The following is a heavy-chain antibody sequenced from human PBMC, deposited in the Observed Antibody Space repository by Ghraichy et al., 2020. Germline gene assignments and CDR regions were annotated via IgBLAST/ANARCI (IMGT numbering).Heavy chain of an antibody. CDR1: GGSITNTNYY. J-gene: IGHJ2*01. D-gene: IGHD6-19*01. Sequence: SETLSLTCTVSGGSITNTNYYWGWIRQPPGKGLEWIGMIFYSGSAYCNPSLKSRVTMSVDTSKNQFSLRLTSVTAADTSIYYCARVQLTSAWPHWYFDLWGRGTLVTVSS. CDR3: ARVQLTSAWPHWYFDL. CDR2: IFYSGSA. V-gene: IGHV4-39*01.